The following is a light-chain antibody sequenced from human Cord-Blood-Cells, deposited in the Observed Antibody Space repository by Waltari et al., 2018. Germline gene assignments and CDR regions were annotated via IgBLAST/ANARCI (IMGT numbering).Light chain of an antibody. Sequence: EIVMTQSPATLSVSPGERATLSCRASQSVSSNLAWYPQRPGQAHRLLLYGAATSATGIPARFSGSGSRTEFTLTISSLQSEDFAVYYCQQYNNWPLTFGGGTKVEIK. CDR3: QQYNNWPLT. V-gene: IGKV3D-15*01. J-gene: IGKJ4*01. CDR1: QSVSSN. CDR2: GAA.